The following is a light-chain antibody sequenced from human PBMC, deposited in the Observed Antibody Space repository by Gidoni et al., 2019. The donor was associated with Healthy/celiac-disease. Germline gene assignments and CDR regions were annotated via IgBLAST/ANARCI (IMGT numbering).Light chain of an antibody. J-gene: IGKJ1*01. V-gene: IGKV3-20*01. CDR3: QQYGSSPGT. Sequence: EIVLSKSPGTPALSPGERATHTCRASQSVSSSYLAWYQQKPGQAPRLLIYGASSRATGIPDRFSGSGSGTDFTLTISRLEPEDFAVYYCQQYGSSPGTFGQGTKVEIK. CDR2: GAS. CDR1: QSVSSSY.